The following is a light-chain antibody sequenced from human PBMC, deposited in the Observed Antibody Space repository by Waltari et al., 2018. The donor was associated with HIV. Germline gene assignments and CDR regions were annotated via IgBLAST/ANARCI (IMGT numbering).Light chain of an antibody. J-gene: IGLJ1*01. CDR3: NSYAGNNKGV. CDR1: SSDVGGYNY. CDR2: DVT. V-gene: IGLV2-8*01. Sequence: QSALTQPASVSGSPGQSITISCTGTSSDVGGYNYVSWYQQHPGKAPNLLIYDVTRRPSGVPDRFSGSKSGNTASLTVSGLQAEDEADYYCNSYAGNNKGVFGTGTKVTVL.